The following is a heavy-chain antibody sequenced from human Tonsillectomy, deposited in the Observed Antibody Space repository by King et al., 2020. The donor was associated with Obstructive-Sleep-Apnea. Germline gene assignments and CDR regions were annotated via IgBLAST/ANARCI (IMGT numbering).Heavy chain of an antibody. D-gene: IGHD6-13*01. CDR1: GFTFTTFG. J-gene: IGHJ4*02. CDR2: VSGYNGNT. V-gene: IGHV1-18*01. Sequence: VQLVQSGAEVKKPGASVKVSCKTSGFTFTTFGISWLRQAPGKGLEWMGWVSGYNGNTNYAQKVQDRITMTTDTSTSTVYMELRSLRSDDTAVYYCARDLQQVIHDHWGQGTLVTVSS. CDR3: ARDLQQVIHDH.